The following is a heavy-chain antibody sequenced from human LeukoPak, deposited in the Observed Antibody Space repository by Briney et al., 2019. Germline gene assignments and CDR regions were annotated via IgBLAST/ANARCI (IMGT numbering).Heavy chain of an antibody. Sequence: ASAKVSCKVSGYTLTELSMHWVRQAPGKGLEWMGGFDPEDGETIYAQKFQGRVTMTEDTSTDTAYMELSSLRSEDTAVYYCATLRHLWSDRDAFDIWGQGTMVTVSS. D-gene: IGHD3-3*01. J-gene: IGHJ3*02. CDR2: FDPEDGET. CDR3: ATLRHLWSDRDAFDI. CDR1: GYTLTELS. V-gene: IGHV1-24*01.